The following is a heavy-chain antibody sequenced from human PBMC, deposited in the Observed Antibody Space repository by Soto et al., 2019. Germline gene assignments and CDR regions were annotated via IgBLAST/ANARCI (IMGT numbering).Heavy chain of an antibody. CDR2: VYHTGRT. D-gene: IGHD3-3*01. J-gene: IGHJ4*02. CDR3: ARDFAYFDS. V-gene: IGHV4-61*01. Sequence: QVQLQESGPGLVKPSETLSLTCTVSGGSFKSGSYSWSWIRQPPGKGLEWIGYVYHTGRTSYNPSLKSRVSISMDTSKQQFSLNLDSVTAADTAVYFCARDFAYFDSWGQGTLGTVSS. CDR1: GGSFKSGSYS.